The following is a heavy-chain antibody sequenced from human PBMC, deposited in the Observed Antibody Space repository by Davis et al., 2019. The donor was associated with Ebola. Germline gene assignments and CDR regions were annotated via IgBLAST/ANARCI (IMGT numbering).Heavy chain of an antibody. V-gene: IGHV4-34*01. J-gene: IGHJ6*02. D-gene: IGHD6-19*01. CDR2: INHSGST. Sequence: MPSETLSLTWALYGGSSSGYYWSWIRQPPGKGLEWNGEINHSGSTNYNPSLKSRVTISVDTSKNQFSLKLSSVTAADTAVYYCARRSGWYARWDYGMDVWGQGTTVTVSS. CDR3: ARRSGWYARWDYGMDV. CDR1: GGSSSGYY.